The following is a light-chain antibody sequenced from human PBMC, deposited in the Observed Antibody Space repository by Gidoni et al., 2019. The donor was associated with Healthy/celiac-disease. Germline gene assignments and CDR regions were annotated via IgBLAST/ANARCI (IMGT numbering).Light chain of an antibody. CDR2: WAS. CDR1: QSVLYSANNKNY. CDR3: QQYYSTPWT. J-gene: IGKJ1*01. V-gene: IGKV4-1*01. Sequence: DSVMTQSPDSLAVSLGERATINCKSSQSVLYSANNKNYLAWYQQKPGQPPKLLIYWASTRESGVPYLFSGSVSGTDFTLTISSLQSEDVAVYYFQQYYSTPWTFGQGTKVEIK.